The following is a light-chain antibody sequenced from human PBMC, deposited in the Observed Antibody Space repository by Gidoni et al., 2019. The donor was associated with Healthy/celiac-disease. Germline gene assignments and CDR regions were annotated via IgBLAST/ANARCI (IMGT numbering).Light chain of an antibody. Sequence: DIVMTQSPLSLPVNPGEPASISCMSSQSLLHSNGYNCLDWYLQKPGQAPHLLIYLGSNRASGVPARFSGSGSGTDFTLNISRVESEYVGVYYCLQALQTPFTFGPGTKVDIK. V-gene: IGKV2-28*01. CDR2: LGS. CDR3: LQALQTPFT. CDR1: QSLLHSNGYNC. J-gene: IGKJ3*01.